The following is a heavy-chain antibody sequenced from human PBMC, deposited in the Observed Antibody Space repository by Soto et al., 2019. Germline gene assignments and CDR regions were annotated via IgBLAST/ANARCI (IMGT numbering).Heavy chain of an antibody. CDR3: AMYYDILTGYTL. CDR1: GFTFSSYA. V-gene: IGHV3-23*01. D-gene: IGHD3-9*01. J-gene: IGHJ4*02. CDR2: ISGSSGSA. Sequence: GSLRLSCAASGFTFSSYAMSWVRQAPGKGLDWVSAISGSSGSAYYADSVKGRFTISRDNSKNTLFLQMNSLRAEDTAVYYCAMYYDILTGYTLWGQGTLVTVSS.